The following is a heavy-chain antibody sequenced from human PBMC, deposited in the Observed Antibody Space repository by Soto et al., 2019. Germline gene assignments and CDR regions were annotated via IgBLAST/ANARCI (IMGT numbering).Heavy chain of an antibody. CDR2: ISGSGGST. V-gene: IGHV3-23*01. CDR3: AKEKISTSCCNWFDP. Sequence: GGTHRHPCAPSGFIFSRYAMLWVLQAPRTGLSWVSAISGSGGSTYYADSVKGRFTISRDNSKNPLYLQMNSLRAEDTAVYYCAKEKISTSCCNWFDPWGQGTLVTVSS. D-gene: IGHD2-2*01. J-gene: IGHJ5*02. CDR1: GFIFSRYA.